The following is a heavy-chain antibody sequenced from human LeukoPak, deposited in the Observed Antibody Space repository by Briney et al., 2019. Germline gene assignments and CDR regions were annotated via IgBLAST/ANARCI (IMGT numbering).Heavy chain of an antibody. D-gene: IGHD7-27*01. V-gene: IGHV4-59*01. CDR2: ISYSGNT. CDR3: ARLRNWAWDFDS. CDR1: GGSISSYY. J-gene: IGHJ4*02. Sequence: KPSETLSLTCTVSGGSISSYYWSWIRQPPGKGLEWIGYISYSGNTNYNPSLKSPVTISADTSKNPLSLKMSSVPAADTAVYFCARLRNWAWDFDSWGQGTLVTVSS.